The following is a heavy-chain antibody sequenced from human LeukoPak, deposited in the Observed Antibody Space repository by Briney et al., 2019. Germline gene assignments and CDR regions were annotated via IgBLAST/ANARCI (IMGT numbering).Heavy chain of an antibody. J-gene: IGHJ4*02. V-gene: IGHV3-15*01. CDR2: IKSKANGETT. D-gene: IGHD3-16*01. CDR3: AWGGDYFDF. Sequence: PGGSLRLSCSASGFTFSDAWMGWVRQAPGKGLGWVGRIKSKANGETTHFAAPVKGRFTISRDDSKNTLYLQMNGLKTEDTAVYYCAWGGDYFDFWGRGTLVTVSS. CDR1: GFTFSDAW.